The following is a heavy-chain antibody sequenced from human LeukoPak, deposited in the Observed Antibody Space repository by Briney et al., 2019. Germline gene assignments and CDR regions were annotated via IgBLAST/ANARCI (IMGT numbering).Heavy chain of an antibody. D-gene: IGHD1-7*01. J-gene: IGHJ4*02. CDR1: GFTFSSYA. Sequence: GGSLRLSCAASGFTFSSYAMHWVRQAPGKGLEWVAVISYDGSNKYYADSVKGRFTISRDNSKNTLYLQMNSLRAEDTAVYYCAKDGRYNWNYAFYWGQGTLVTVSS. CDR3: AKDGRYNWNYAFY. V-gene: IGHV3-30*04. CDR2: ISYDGSNK.